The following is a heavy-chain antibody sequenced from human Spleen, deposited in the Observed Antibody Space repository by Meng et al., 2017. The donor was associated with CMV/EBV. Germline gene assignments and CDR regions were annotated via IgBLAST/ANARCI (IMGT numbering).Heavy chain of an antibody. V-gene: IGHV3-53*01. CDR3: ARGLDPSRGYYFDY. Sequence: GGSLRLSCAASGFTFSSYAMHWVRQAPGKGLEWVSVIYSGGSTYYADSVKGRFTISRDNSKNTLYLQMNSLRAEDTAVYYCARGLDPSRGYYFDYWGQGTLVTVSS. D-gene: IGHD3-10*01. CDR1: GFTFSSYA. J-gene: IGHJ4*02. CDR2: IYSGGST.